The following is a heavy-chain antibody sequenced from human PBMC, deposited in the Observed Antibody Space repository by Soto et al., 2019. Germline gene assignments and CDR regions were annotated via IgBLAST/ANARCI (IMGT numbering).Heavy chain of an antibody. CDR2: INPSGGST. J-gene: IGHJ6*02. V-gene: IGHV1-46*01. D-gene: IGHD3-22*01. CDR1: GYTFTSYY. Sequence: ASVKVSCKASGYTFTSYYMHWVRQAPGQGLEWMGIINPSGGSTSYAQKFQGRVTMTRDTSTSTVYMELSSLRSEDTAVYYCAREVYYDSSGYYPADWYYYYGMDFWGQGTTVTVSS. CDR3: AREVYYDSSGYYPADWYYYYGMDF.